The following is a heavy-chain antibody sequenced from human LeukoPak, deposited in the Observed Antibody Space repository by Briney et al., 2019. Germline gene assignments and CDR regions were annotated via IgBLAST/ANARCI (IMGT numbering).Heavy chain of an antibody. D-gene: IGHD1-26*01. J-gene: IGHJ4*02. CDR1: GFTFDDYT. Sequence: GGSLRLSCAASGFTFDDYTMHWVRQPPGKGLEWVSLINWDGDITYYADSVKGRFTISRDNAKNSLYLQMNSLRAEDTALYYCAKDLHLRWELYGGSDYWGQGTLVTVSS. CDR2: INWDGDIT. V-gene: IGHV3-43*01. CDR3: AKDLHLRWELYGGSDY.